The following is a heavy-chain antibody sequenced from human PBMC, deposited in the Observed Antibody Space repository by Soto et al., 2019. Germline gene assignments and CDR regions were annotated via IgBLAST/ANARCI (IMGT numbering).Heavy chain of an antibody. CDR3: AKRPRIAAPGTGDFFDP. J-gene: IGHJ5*02. D-gene: IGHD6-13*01. Sequence: EVQLLESGGGLVQPGGSLRLSCAASGFTFSNYAMSWVRQAPGKGLEWVSAISGTGGSTYYADSVKGRFTISRDNSKNTLYLQMNSLRAEDTAIYYCAKRPRIAAPGTGDFFDPWGQGTLVTVSS. V-gene: IGHV3-23*01. CDR2: ISGTGGST. CDR1: GFTFSNYA.